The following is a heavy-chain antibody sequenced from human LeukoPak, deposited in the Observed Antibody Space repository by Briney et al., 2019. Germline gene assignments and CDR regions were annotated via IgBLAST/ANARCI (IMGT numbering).Heavy chain of an antibody. CDR2: IWYDGSNK. CDR3: ARDHNWNWFDP. Sequence: PPWGSLRLSCAASGFPFSSYGMHWVRQAPGKGLEWVTVIWYDGSNKYYADSVKGRFTISRDNSKNTLYLQMNSLRAEDTAVYYCARDHNWNWFDPWGQGTLVTVSS. CDR1: GFPFSSYG. J-gene: IGHJ5*02. D-gene: IGHD1-1*01. V-gene: IGHV3-33*01.